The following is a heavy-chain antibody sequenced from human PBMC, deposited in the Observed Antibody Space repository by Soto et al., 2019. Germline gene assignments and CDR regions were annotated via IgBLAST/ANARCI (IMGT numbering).Heavy chain of an antibody. V-gene: IGHV3-21*01. CDR1: GFTFRSFT. J-gene: IGHJ5*02. CDR2: ISSNSAYI. Sequence: VGSLRLSCAASGFTFRSFTMNWVRQAPGKGLEWVSTISSNSAYIYYTDALRGCFTISRDNAKNSLHLQMNSLRAEDTAVYYCTRDASRDSSARGWFDPWGPGTLVTVSS. D-gene: IGHD6-13*01. CDR3: TRDASRDSSARGWFDP.